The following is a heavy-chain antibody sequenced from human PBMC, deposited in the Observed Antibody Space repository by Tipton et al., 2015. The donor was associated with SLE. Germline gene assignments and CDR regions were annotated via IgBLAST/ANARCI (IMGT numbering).Heavy chain of an antibody. D-gene: IGHD7-27*01. CDR1: GGSTSSSSYY. CDR3: ARDRLTWAPFDY. J-gene: IGHJ4*02. Sequence: GLVKPSETLSLTCTVSGGSTSSSSYYWGWIRQPPGKGLEWIGSLYYSGSTYYNPSLKSRVTISVDTSKNQFSLKLSSVTAADTAVYYCARDRLTWAPFDYWGQGTLVTVSS. V-gene: IGHV4-39*07. CDR2: LYYSGST.